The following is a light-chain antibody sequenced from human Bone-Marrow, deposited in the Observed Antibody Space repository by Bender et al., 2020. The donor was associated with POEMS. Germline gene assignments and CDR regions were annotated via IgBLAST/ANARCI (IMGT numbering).Light chain of an antibody. CDR2: DVS. CDR1: TSDY. V-gene: IGLV2-14*03. CDR3: CSYADNHIWV. J-gene: IGLJ3*02. Sequence: QSALAQPASVSGSPGQSISISCTGTTSDYVSWYQQYPGKGPKLMIYDVSNRPSGVSDRFSGSKSGNTASLTISGLQAEDEADFYCCSYADNHIWVFGGGTRLTVL.